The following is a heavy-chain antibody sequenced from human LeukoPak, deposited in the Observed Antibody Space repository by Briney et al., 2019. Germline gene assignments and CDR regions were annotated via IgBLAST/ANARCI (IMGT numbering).Heavy chain of an antibody. CDR3: ARDRGVSYFDY. J-gene: IGHJ4*02. Sequence: PGGSLRLSCAASGFTFSSYGMHWVRQAPGKGLEWVAIIWYDGSQKYYADSVKGRFTISRDNSKNTLYLQMNSLRAEDTAVYYCARDRGVSYFDYWGQGTLVTVSS. CDR2: IWYDGSQK. CDR1: GFTFSSYG. V-gene: IGHV3-33*08.